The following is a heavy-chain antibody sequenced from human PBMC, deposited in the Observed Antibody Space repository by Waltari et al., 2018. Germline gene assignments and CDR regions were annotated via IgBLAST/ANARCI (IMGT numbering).Heavy chain of an antibody. J-gene: IGHJ4*02. CDR3: AKDYGETFDY. Sequence: EVQLLESGGGLVQPGGSLRLSCAASGFTFSSYAMSWVRQAPGKGLEWVSVIYSGGSTYYADSVKGRFTISRDNSKNTLYLQMNSLRAEDTAVYYCAKDYGETFDYWGQGTLVTVSS. CDR1: GFTFSSYA. V-gene: IGHV3-23*03. CDR2: IYSGGST. D-gene: IGHD4-17*01.